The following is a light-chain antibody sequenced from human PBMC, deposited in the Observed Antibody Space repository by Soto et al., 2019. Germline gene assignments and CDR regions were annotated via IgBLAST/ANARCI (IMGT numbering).Light chain of an antibody. Sequence: DIQMTQSPSTLSASLGDRFTITCRASQSISSWLAWYQQKPGKAPKLLIYDASSLESGVPSRFSGSGSGTEFTLTISSLQPDDFATYYCQQYNSYSPETFGQGPKVDIK. J-gene: IGKJ1*01. CDR3: QQYNSYSPET. V-gene: IGKV1-5*01. CDR1: QSISSW. CDR2: DAS.